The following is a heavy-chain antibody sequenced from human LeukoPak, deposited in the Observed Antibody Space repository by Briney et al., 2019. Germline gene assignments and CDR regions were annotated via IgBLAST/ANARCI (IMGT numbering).Heavy chain of an antibody. CDR2: IIPIFGTA. D-gene: IGHD2-2*01. CDR3: ARGGVVVVPAAMYPLWY. V-gene: IGHV1-69*01. J-gene: IGHJ4*02. Sequence: ASVKVSCKASGGTFISYAISWVRQAPGQGLEWMGGIIPIFGTANYAQKFQGRVTITADESTSTAYMELSSLRSEDTAVYYCARGGVVVVPAAMYPLWYWGQGTLVTVSS. CDR1: GGTFISYA.